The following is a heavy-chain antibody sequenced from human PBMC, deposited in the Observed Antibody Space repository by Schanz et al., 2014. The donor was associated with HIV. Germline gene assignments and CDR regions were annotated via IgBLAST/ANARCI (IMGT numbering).Heavy chain of an antibody. D-gene: IGHD6-6*01. J-gene: IGHJ6*02. Sequence: QVQLVQSGAEVKKPGSSVKVSCKASGGTFSIYAISWVRQAPGQGLEWMGGIIPSSGGTNYAQKFQGRVTMTRDTSISTAYMELRRLRSDDTAVYYCAREGTAARQFYYYGMDVWGQGTTVTVSS. CDR1: GGTFSIYA. V-gene: IGHV1-2*02. CDR3: AREGTAARQFYYYGMDV. CDR2: IIPSSGGT.